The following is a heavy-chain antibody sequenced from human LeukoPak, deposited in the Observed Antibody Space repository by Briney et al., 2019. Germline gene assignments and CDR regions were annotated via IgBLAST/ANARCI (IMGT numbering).Heavy chain of an antibody. CDR2: IKQDGSEK. V-gene: IGHV3-7*01. J-gene: IGHJ4*02. D-gene: IGHD2-8*01. Sequence: PGGSLRLSCAASGFTFSSYWMSWVRQAPGKGLEWVANIKQDGSEKYYVDSVKGRFTISRDNAKNSLYLQMNSLRAEDTAVYYCARVRHRTNGVCLVFDYWGQGTLVTVSS. CDR1: GFTFSSYW. CDR3: ARVRHRTNGVCLVFDY.